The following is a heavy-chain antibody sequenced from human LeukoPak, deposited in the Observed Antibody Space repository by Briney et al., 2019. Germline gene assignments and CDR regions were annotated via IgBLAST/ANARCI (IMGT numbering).Heavy chain of an antibody. J-gene: IGHJ4*02. CDR2: IYYTGST. D-gene: IGHD3-16*01. V-gene: IGHV4-39*07. Sequence: SETLSLTCTVSGVSFSTTSYYWGWIRQPPGKGLEWIGNIYYTGSTFYNPSLKSRVTISVDTSKNQFSLKLSSVTAADTAVYYCVRAPPYRSPTFYFDNWGQGTLVTVSS. CDR3: VRAPPYRSPTFYFDN. CDR1: GVSFSTTSYY.